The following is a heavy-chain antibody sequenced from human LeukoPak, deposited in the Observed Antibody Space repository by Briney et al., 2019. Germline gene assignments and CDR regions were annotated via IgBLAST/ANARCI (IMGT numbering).Heavy chain of an antibody. J-gene: IGHJ6*03. CDR2: IFTSGST. Sequence: PSETLSLTCTVSGGSISSYSWSWIRQPAGKGLEWIGRIFTSGSTNYNPSLKSRVTMSVDTSKNQFSLKLSSVTAADTAVYYCAREMNTAMADANYYYYYYMDVWGKGTTVTVSS. V-gene: IGHV4-4*07. CDR1: GGSISSYS. D-gene: IGHD5-18*01. CDR3: AREMNTAMADANYYYYYYMDV.